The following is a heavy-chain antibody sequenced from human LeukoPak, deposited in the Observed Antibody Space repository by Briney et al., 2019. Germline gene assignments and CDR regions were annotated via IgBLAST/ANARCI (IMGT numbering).Heavy chain of an antibody. CDR1: GGSISSSSYY. V-gene: IGHV4-39*07. J-gene: IGHJ4*02. Sequence: SETLSLTCTVSGGSISSSSYYWGWIRQPPGKGLEWIGSIYYSGSTYYNPSLKGRVTISVDTSKNQFSLKLSSVTAADTAVYYCARDCVRGYSYGCFDYWGQGTLVTVSS. CDR2: IYYSGST. D-gene: IGHD5-18*01. CDR3: ARDCVRGYSYGCFDY.